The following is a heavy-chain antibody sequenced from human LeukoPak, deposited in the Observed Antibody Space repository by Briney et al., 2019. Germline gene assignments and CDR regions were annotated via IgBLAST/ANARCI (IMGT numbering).Heavy chain of an antibody. CDR1: GFTFSSYE. Sequence: GGSLRLSCAASGFTFSSYEMNWVRQARGKGLEWVSYISSSGSTIYHADSVKGRFTISRDNAKNSLYLQMNSLRAEDTAVYYCAELGITMIGGVWGKGTTVTISS. D-gene: IGHD3-10*02. CDR2: ISSSGSTI. CDR3: AELGITMIGGV. V-gene: IGHV3-48*03. J-gene: IGHJ6*04.